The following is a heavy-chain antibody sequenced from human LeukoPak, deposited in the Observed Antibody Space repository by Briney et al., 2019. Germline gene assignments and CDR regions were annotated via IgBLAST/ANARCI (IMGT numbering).Heavy chain of an antibody. CDR1: DGSISNYY. D-gene: IGHD2-2*01. J-gene: IGHJ4*02. CDR2: IYTSGST. CDR3: ARTGGVPAAIFDY. Sequence: PSETLSLTCIVSDGSISNYYWSWIRQPAGKGLEWIGRIYTSGSTNYNPSLKSRVTMSVDTPKNQFSLKLSSVTAADTAVYYCARTGGVPAAIFDYWGQGTLVTVSS. V-gene: IGHV4-4*07.